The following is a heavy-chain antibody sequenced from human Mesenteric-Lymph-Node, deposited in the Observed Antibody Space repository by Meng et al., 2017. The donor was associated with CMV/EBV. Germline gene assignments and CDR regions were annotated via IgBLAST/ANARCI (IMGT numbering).Heavy chain of an antibody. CDR2: IKQDGSEK. Sequence: LSWAASGLTFSGSWRSWVRQATGKGLEWGANIKQDGSEKYYVDSVKGRFTISRDNAKNSLYLQRNSLRAEDTAVYYCARDSRRGYSYPWGQGTLVTVS. V-gene: IGHV3-7*01. J-gene: IGHJ5*02. CDR3: ARDSRRGYSYP. CDR1: GLTFSGSW. D-gene: IGHD5-18*01.